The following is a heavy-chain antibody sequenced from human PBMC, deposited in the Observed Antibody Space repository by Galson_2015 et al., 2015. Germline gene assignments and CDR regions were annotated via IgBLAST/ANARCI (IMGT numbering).Heavy chain of an antibody. CDR1: GYTFTSYG. Sequence: SVKVSCKASGYTFTSYGISWVRQAPGQGLEWMGWISAYNGNTNYAQKLQGRVTMTTDTSTSTAYMELRSLRSDDTAVYYCAREISAYCGGDCPFDYWGQGTLVTVSS. D-gene: IGHD2-21*02. CDR2: ISAYNGNT. V-gene: IGHV1-18*04. CDR3: AREISAYCGGDCPFDY. J-gene: IGHJ4*02.